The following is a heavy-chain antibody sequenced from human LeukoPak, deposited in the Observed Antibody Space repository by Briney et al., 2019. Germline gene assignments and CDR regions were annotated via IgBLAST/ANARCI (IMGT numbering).Heavy chain of an antibody. CDR1: GFTFSSYA. CDR2: ISYDGSNK. Sequence: GGSLRLSWAASGFTFSSYAMHWVRQAPGKGLEWVAVISYDGSNKYYADSVKGRFTISRDNSKNTLYLQMNSLRAEDTAVYYCARDGDLWFFDYWGQGTLVTVFS. CDR3: ARDGDLWFFDY. D-gene: IGHD3-10*01. J-gene: IGHJ4*02. V-gene: IGHV3-30-3*01.